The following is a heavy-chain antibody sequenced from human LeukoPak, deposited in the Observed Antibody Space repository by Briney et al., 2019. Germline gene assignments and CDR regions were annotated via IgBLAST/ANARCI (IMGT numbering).Heavy chain of an antibody. CDR1: GFTFSSYA. CDR3: ARDQRGGREPYFDY. V-gene: IGHV3-30*04. D-gene: IGHD3-16*01. J-gene: IGHJ4*02. CDR2: ISYDGSNK. Sequence: PGGSLRLSCAASGFTFSSYAMHWVRQAPGKGLEWVAVISYDGSNKYYADSVKGRFTISRDNSKNTLYLQMNSLRAEDTAVYYCARDQRGGREPYFDYWGQGALVTVSS.